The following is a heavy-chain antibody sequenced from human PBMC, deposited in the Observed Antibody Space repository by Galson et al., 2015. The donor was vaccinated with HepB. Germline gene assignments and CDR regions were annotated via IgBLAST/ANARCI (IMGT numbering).Heavy chain of an antibody. J-gene: IGHJ6*02. CDR1: GFTFSDYY. CDR2: ISSSSSYT. V-gene: IGHV3-11*06. D-gene: IGHD6-6*01. CDR3: ARDLRAESRASSSPLLHYYYYYGMDV. Sequence: SLRLSCAASGFTFSDYYMSWIRQAPGKGLEWVSYISSSSSYTNYADSVKGRFTISRDNAKNSLYLQMNSLRAEDTAVYYCARDLRAESRASSSPLLHYYYYYGMDVWGQGTTVTVSS.